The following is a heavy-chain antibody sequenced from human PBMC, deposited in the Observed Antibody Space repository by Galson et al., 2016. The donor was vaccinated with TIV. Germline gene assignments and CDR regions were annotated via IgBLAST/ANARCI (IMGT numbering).Heavy chain of an antibody. J-gene: IGHJ4*02. D-gene: IGHD3-10*01. Sequence: SETLSLTCAVSGESLSDYYWNWIRQPPGKGLEWIGEINHKGSTNYNPSLKNRVSMSVDRSKSQFSLRLRSVTAADTAVYYCACYPNLFGSGNYYKDFDFWGQGILVTVSS. CDR2: INHKGST. CDR1: GESLSDYY. CDR3: ACYPNLFGSGNYYKDFDF. V-gene: IGHV4-34*01.